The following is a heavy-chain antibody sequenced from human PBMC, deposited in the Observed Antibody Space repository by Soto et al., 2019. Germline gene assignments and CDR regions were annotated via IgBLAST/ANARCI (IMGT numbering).Heavy chain of an antibody. V-gene: IGHV1-46*01. D-gene: IGHD3-10*01. CDR3: ARDYSPESGYYYGSGSYVFDY. CDR2: INPSGGST. J-gene: IGHJ4*02. Sequence: GASVKVSCKASGYTFTSYYMHWVRQAPGQGLEWMGIINPSGGSTSYAQKFQGRVTMTRDTSTSTVYMELSSLRSEDTAVYYCARDYSPESGYYYGSGSYVFDYWGQGTLVTVSS. CDR1: GYTFTSYY.